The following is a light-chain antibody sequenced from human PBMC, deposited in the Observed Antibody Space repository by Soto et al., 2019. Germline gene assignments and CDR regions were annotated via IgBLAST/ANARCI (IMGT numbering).Light chain of an antibody. CDR1: KLGDKF. V-gene: IGLV3-1*01. CDR3: QAWDSGNMV. CDR2: QDN. Sequence: SYELTQPPSVSVSPGQTATLSCSGDKLGDKFACWYQQKPGQSPELVIYQDNKRPSGIPERFSGSNSANTATLTIAETRAMDEADYFCQAWDSGNMVFGGGTKVTVL. J-gene: IGLJ3*02.